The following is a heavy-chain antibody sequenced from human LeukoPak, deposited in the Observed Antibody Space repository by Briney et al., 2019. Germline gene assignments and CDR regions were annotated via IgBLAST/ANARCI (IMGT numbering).Heavy chain of an antibody. D-gene: IGHD3-10*01. CDR1: EFTFSSHG. J-gene: IGHJ4*02. CDR3: AKDLLLWFGEN. CDR2: ISGSGGST. V-gene: IGHV3-23*01. Sequence: GGSLRLSCAASEFTFSSHGMSWVRQAPGKGLEWVSAISGSGGSTCYADSVKGRFTISRDNSKITLYLQMNSLRAEDTAVYYCAKDLLLWFGENWGQGTLVTVSS.